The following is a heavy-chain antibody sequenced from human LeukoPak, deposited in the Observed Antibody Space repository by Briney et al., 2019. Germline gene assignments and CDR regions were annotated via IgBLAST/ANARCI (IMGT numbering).Heavy chain of an antibody. CDR1: GYTFTSYC. CDR2: IIPIFGTA. Sequence: SVKVSCKASGYTFTSYCMHWVRQAPGQGLEWMGGIIPIFGTANYAQKFQGRVTITADESTSTAYMELSSLRSEDTAVYYCASPSHHFNIVVVPEYLDDAFDIWGQGTMVTVSS. V-gene: IGHV1-69*13. D-gene: IGHD2-2*01. CDR3: ASPSHHFNIVVVPEYLDDAFDI. J-gene: IGHJ3*02.